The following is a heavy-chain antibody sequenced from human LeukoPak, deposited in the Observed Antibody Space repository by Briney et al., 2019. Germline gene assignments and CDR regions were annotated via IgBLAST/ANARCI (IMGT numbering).Heavy chain of an antibody. CDR3: ARGMRGSGYYHDY. J-gene: IGHJ4*02. D-gene: IGHD3-22*01. CDR1: GVTFSSYA. Sequence: SVKVSCKASGVTFSSYAMSWVRQAPGQGLEWMGRIIPIFGTTNYAQKFQGRVTITRDESTSTAYMELSSLRAEDTAVYYCARGMRGSGYYHDYWGQGTLVTVSS. V-gene: IGHV1-69*05. CDR2: IIPIFGTT.